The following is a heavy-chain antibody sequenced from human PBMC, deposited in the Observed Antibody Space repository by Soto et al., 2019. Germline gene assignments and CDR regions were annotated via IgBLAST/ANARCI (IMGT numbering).Heavy chain of an antibody. J-gene: IGHJ4*02. CDR2: INPSGGST. V-gene: IGHV1-46*01. D-gene: IGHD3-3*01. Sequence: GASVKVSCKASGYTFTSYYMHWVRQAPGQGLEWMGIINPSGGSTSYAQKFQGRVTMTRDTSTSTVYMELSSLRSEDTAVYYCARDKERFLEWLVFDYWGQGTLVTVSS. CDR1: GYTFTSYY. CDR3: ARDKERFLEWLVFDY.